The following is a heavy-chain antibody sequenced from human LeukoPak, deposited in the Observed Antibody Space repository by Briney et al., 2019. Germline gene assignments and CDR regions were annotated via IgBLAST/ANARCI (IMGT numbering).Heavy chain of an antibody. CDR2: ISSTSDYI. Sequence: GGSLRLSCAASGFTFSSYSMNWVRQAPGKGLEWVASISSTSDYIYYADSLKGRLAISRDNAKNSLYLQMNSLRAEDTAVYYCARGGIYSQGFDSWGQGTLVTASS. J-gene: IGHJ4*02. V-gene: IGHV3-21*01. CDR1: GFTFSSYS. CDR3: ARGGIYSQGFDS. D-gene: IGHD6-13*01.